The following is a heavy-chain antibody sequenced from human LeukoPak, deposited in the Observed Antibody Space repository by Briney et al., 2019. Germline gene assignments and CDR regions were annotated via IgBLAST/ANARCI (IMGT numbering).Heavy chain of an antibody. J-gene: IGHJ5*02. CDR2: IKHDGSED. CDR1: GFTFSNYW. Sequence: GGSLRLSCAASGFTFSNYWMTWVRQAPGKGLEWVANIKHDGSEDYYLDSVKGRFTISRDNAKSSMWLQMNSLRDEDTAVYFCVREKREYHNWFDTWGQGTLVSVSS. D-gene: IGHD2-2*01. CDR3: VREKREYHNWFDT. V-gene: IGHV3-7*01.